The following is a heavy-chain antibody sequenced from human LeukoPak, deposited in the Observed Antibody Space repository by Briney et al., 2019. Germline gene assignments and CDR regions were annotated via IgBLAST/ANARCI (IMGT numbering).Heavy chain of an antibody. V-gene: IGHV4-39*07. J-gene: IGHJ3*02. CDR2: LYYTGNT. D-gene: IGHD1-26*01. CDR1: GGFNKSTSYY. CDR3: TREVVGADTFDI. Sequence: SETLSLTCSVSGGFNKSTSYYWGWIRQPPGKGLEWLGSLYYTGNTYYNPSHKRRITLSIDTSKNHFSLKLRSVTAADTAVYYCTREVVGADTFDIWGHGTMVAVSS.